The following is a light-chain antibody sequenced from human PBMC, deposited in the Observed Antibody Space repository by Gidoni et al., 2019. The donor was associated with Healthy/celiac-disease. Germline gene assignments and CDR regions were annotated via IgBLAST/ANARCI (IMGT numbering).Light chain of an antibody. J-gene: IGLJ3*02. V-gene: IGLV2-14*01. Sequence: PGSVSQSRRQSITISCTATSSDVGGYNYVSWYQQDPGKAPKLMIYEVSNRPSGVPDRFSGSKSGNTASLTISGLQAEDEADYYCSSYTSSSPWVFGGGTKLTVL. CDR2: EVS. CDR3: SSYTSSSPWV. CDR1: SSDVGGYNY.